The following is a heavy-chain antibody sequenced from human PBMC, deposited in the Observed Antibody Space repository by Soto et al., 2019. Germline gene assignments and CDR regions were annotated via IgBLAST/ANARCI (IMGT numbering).Heavy chain of an antibody. CDR1: GFTFSSYA. D-gene: IGHD3-22*01. V-gene: IGHV3-23*01. CDR2: ISGSGGST. CDR3: AKGYYYDSSGPSR. Sequence: EVQLLESGGGLVQPGGSLRLSCAASGFTFSSYAMRWVRQAPGKGLEWVSAISGSGGSTYYADSVKGRFTISRDNSKNTLYLQMNSLRAEDTAVYYCAKGYYYDSSGPSRWGQGTMVTVSS. J-gene: IGHJ3*01.